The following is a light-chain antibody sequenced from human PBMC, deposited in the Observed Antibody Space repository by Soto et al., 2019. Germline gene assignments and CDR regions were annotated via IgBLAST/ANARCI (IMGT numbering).Light chain of an antibody. CDR1: QSVSSSY. CDR3: QQYNNWPT. Sequence: EIVLTQSPGTLSLSPGERSTLSCRASQSVSSSYLAWYQQKPGQAPRLLIYGASTRATGIPARFSGSGSGTEFTLTISSLQSEDFAVYYCQQYNNWPTFGQGTTVDIK. J-gene: IGKJ1*01. CDR2: GAS. V-gene: IGKV3-15*01.